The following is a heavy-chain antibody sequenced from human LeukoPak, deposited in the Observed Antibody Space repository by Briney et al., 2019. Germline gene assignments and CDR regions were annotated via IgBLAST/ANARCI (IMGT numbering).Heavy chain of an antibody. D-gene: IGHD3-22*01. CDR1: GFTVSTNY. CDR2: IYSDGRT. J-gene: IGHJ4*02. V-gene: IGHV3-66*01. CDR3: ARESNSGYYLSY. Sequence: GGSLRLSCAASGFTVSTNYMSWVRQAPGKGLEWVSVIYSDGRTFYADYVKGRFTISRDNAKNTLYLQMNSLRAEDTAVYYWARESNSGYYLSYWGQGTLVTVSS.